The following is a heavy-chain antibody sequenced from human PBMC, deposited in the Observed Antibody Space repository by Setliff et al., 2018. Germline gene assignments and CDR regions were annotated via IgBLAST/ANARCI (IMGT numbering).Heavy chain of an antibody. CDR3: AARCSSTSCRYYYGSGSSVPFDY. D-gene: IGHD3-10*01. CDR1: GYTLTELS. V-gene: IGHV1-24*01. CDR2: FDPEDGET. J-gene: IGHJ4*02. Sequence: GASVKVSCKVSGYTLTELSTHWVRQAPGKGLEWMGGFDPEDGETIYAQKFQGRVTMTEDTSTDTAYMELSSLRSEDTAVYYCAARCSSTSCRYYYGSGSSVPFDYWGQGTLVTVSS.